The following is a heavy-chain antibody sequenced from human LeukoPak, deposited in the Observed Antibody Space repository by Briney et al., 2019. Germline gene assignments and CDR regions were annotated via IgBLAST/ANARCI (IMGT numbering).Heavy chain of an antibody. Sequence: GGSLRLSCAASGFTFSSYGMHWVRQAPGKGLEWVAVISYDGSNKYYADSVKGRFTISRDNSKNTLYLQMNSLRAEDTAVDYCAKDQGGGYCSSTSCYMDWFDPWGQGTLVTVSS. CDR2: ISYDGSNK. D-gene: IGHD2-2*02. CDR3: AKDQGGGYCSSTSCYMDWFDP. J-gene: IGHJ5*02. CDR1: GFTFSSYG. V-gene: IGHV3-30*18.